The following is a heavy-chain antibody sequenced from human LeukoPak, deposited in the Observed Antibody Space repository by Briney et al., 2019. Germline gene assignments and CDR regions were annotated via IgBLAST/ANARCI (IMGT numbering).Heavy chain of an antibody. CDR1: GGSISSGGYY. CDR3: ARGRSDFWSGYSFLFDH. V-gene: IGHV4-31*03. D-gene: IGHD3-3*01. CDR2: IYYSGST. Sequence: PSETLSLTCTVSGGSISSGGYYWSWIRQHPGTGLEWIGYIYYSGSTYYNPSLKSRVTISVDTSKNQFSLKLSSVTAADTAVYYCARGRSDFWSGYSFLFDHWGQGTLVTVSS. J-gene: IGHJ4*02.